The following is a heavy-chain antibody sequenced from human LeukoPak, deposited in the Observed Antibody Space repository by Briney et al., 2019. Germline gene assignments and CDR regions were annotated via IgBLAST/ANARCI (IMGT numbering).Heavy chain of an antibody. CDR2: ISYDGSNK. Sequence: GGSLRLSCAASGFTFSSYATHWVRQAPGKGLEWVAVISYDGSNKYYADSVKGRFTISRDNSKNTLYLQMNSLRAEDTAVYYCARASPLSDAFDIWGQGTMVTVSS. J-gene: IGHJ3*02. D-gene: IGHD2/OR15-2a*01. CDR3: ARASPLSDAFDI. CDR1: GFTFSSYA. V-gene: IGHV3-30-3*01.